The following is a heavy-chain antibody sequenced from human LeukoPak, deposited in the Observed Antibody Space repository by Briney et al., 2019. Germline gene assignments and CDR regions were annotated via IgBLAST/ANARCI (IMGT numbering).Heavy chain of an antibody. D-gene: IGHD3-10*02. Sequence: GGSLRLSCAASGFTFSSYEMNWVRQAPGKGLEWISYISSSGGTIYYADSVKGRFTISRDNAKNSLYLQMNSLRAEDTAVYYCAELGITMIGGVWGKGTTVTISS. CDR3: AELGITMIGGV. CDR1: GFTFSSYE. J-gene: IGHJ6*04. V-gene: IGHV3-48*03. CDR2: ISSSGGTI.